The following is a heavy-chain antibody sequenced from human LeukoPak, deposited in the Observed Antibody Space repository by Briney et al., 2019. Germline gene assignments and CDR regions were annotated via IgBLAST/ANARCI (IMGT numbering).Heavy chain of an antibody. CDR3: AKGTDYYDSSGYCDY. Sequence: GGSLRLSCAVSGFTFDDYAMHWVRQVPGKGLEWVAGISWNSDTRGYVDSVKGRFTISRDNARNSLYLQMNSLRAEDMALYYCAKGTDYYDSSGYCDYWGQGTLVTVSS. CDR1: GFTFDDYA. D-gene: IGHD3-22*01. V-gene: IGHV3-9*03. J-gene: IGHJ4*02. CDR2: ISWNSDTR.